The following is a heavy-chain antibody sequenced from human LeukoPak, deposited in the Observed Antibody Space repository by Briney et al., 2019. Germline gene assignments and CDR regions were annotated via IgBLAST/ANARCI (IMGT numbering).Heavy chain of an antibody. Sequence: GGSLRLSCTASGFTFTDAWMSWVRQAPGKGLEWVGRIKSKADGATTDFAAAVKGRFTISRDESKNMLYLQMNSLKTEDTAVYYCSTHSHGSYYYWGQGTLVTVSS. V-gene: IGHV3-15*01. CDR1: GFTFTDAW. CDR2: IKSKADGATT. D-gene: IGHD1-26*01. J-gene: IGHJ4*02. CDR3: STHSHGSYYY.